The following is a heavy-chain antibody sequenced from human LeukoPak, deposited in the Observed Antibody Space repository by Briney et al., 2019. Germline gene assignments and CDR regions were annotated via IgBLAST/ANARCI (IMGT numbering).Heavy chain of an antibody. CDR3: VNLGGNSSSFDAFDI. CDR2: IIPIFGIA. Sequence: SVKVSCKASGGTFSSYAISWVRQAPGQGLEWMGRIIPIFGIANYAQKFQGRVTITADKSTSTAYMELSSLRSEDTAVYYCVNLGGNSSSFDAFDIWGQGTMVTVSS. J-gene: IGHJ3*02. CDR1: GGTFSSYA. D-gene: IGHD6-6*01. V-gene: IGHV1-69*04.